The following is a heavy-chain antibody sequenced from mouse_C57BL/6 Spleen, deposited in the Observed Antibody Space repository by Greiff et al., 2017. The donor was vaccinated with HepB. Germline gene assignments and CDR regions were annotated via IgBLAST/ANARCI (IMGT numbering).Heavy chain of an antibody. D-gene: IGHD2-4*01. Sequence: EVHLVESGEGLVKPGGSLKLSCAASGFTFSSYAMSWVRQTPEKRLEWVAYISSGGDYIYYADTVKGRFTISRDNARNTLYLQMSSLKSEDTAMYYCTREGDYDGSYAMDYWGQGTSVTVSS. CDR2: ISSGGDYI. CDR3: TREGDYDGSYAMDY. J-gene: IGHJ4*01. CDR1: GFTFSSYA. V-gene: IGHV5-9-1*02.